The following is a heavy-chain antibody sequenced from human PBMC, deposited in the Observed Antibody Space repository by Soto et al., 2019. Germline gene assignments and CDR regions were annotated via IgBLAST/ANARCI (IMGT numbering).Heavy chain of an antibody. CDR2: IFDNGNT. D-gene: IGHD6-19*01. V-gene: IGHV3-53*04. CDR3: ARGSSSGWCWSVDL. Sequence: EVQLEESGGDLVQPGGSLRLSCAASGFSVSTKYISWVRQAPGQGLAWVSIIFDNGNTYYPNSVKGRFTISRHSLKNTVFLQMNNLRTDDTATYYCARGSSSGWCWSVDLWGRGTLVTVSS. CDR1: GFSVSTKY. J-gene: IGHJ2*01.